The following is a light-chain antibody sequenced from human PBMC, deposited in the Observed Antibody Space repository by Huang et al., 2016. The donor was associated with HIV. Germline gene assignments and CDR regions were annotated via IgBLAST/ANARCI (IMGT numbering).Light chain of an antibody. Sequence: DILLTQSPDSLAVSLGERATLTCRSSRSLLFASNSKNFLAWYQQKPGQSPKLLMYMASVGESGGPERFTGSGSGTEFTLTIASLQAEDVAVYYCQQFYNMPYTFGRGTRLEI. CDR1: RSLLFASNSKNF. CDR3: QQFYNMPYT. CDR2: MAS. V-gene: IGKV4-1*01. J-gene: IGKJ2*01.